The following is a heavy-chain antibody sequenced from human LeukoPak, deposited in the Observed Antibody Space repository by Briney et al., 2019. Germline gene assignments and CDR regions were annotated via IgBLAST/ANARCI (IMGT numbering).Heavy chain of an antibody. Sequence: PGGSLRLSCAASGFTFDEYAMHWVRQAPGKGLEWVSYISSSSSTIYYADSVKGRFTISRDNAKNSLYLQMNSLRAEDTAVYYCARDYTGRGGYWGQGTLVTVSS. V-gene: IGHV3-48*01. J-gene: IGHJ4*02. CDR2: ISSSSSTI. D-gene: IGHD3-10*01. CDR1: GFTFDEYA. CDR3: ARDYTGRGGY.